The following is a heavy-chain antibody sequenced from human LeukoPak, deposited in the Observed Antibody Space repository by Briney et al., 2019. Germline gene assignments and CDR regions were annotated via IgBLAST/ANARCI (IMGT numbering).Heavy chain of an antibody. Sequence: SVKVSCKASGGTFSSYAISWVRQAPGQGLEWMGGIIPIFGTANYAQKLQGRVTMTTDTSTSTAYMELRSLRSDDTAVYYCARGGVGHSSGWYVYWGQGTLVTVSS. D-gene: IGHD6-19*01. CDR2: IIPIFGTA. V-gene: IGHV1-69*05. CDR3: ARGGVGHSSGWYVY. J-gene: IGHJ4*02. CDR1: GGTFSSYA.